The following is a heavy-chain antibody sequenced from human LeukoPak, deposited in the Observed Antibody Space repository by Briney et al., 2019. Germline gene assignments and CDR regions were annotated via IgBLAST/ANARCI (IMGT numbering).Heavy chain of an antibody. CDR1: GGTFSSYA. V-gene: IGHV1-69*13. D-gene: IGHD3-16*02. CDR2: IIPIFGTA. CDR3: ARVGGYPEGWFDP. Sequence: ASVKVSCKASGGTFSSYAISWVRQAPGQGLEWMGGIIPIFGTANYAQKFQGRVTITADESTSTAYMELSSLRSEDTAVYYCARVGGYPEGWFDPWGQGTLVTVSS. J-gene: IGHJ5*02.